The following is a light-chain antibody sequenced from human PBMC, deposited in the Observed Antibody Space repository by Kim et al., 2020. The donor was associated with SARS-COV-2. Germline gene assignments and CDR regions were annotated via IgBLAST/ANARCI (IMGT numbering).Light chain of an antibody. CDR1: KLGDKY. CDR2: QDS. J-gene: IGLJ2*01. Sequence: VSPGQTASITCSGDKLGDKYACWYQQKPGQSPVLVIYQDSKRTSGIPERFSGSNSGNTATLTISGTQAMDEADYYCQAWDSSTAAVFGGGTQLTVL. V-gene: IGLV3-1*01. CDR3: QAWDSSTAAV.